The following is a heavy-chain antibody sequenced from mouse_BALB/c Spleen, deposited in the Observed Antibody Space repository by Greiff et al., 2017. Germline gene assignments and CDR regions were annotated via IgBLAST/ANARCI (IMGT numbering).Heavy chain of an antibody. V-gene: IGHV5-6-5*01. Sequence: EVQVVESGGGLVKPGGSLKLSCAASGFTFSSYAMSWVRQTPEKRLEWVASISSGGSTYYPDSVKGRFTISRDNARNILYLQMSSLRSEDTAMYYCARGLDAMDYWGQGTSVTVSS. CDR2: ISSGGST. CDR3: ARGLDAMDY. CDR1: GFTFSSYA. J-gene: IGHJ4*01.